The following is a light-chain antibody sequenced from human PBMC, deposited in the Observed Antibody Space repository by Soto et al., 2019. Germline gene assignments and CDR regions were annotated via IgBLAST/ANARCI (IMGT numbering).Light chain of an antibody. CDR3: MQGTHWPPA. CDR2: KVS. CDR1: QSLVYSDGNTY. Sequence: DVVMTQSPLSLPVTLGQPASISCRSSQSLVYSDGNTYLNWFQQRPGQSPRRLIYKVSNRDSGVPVRFSGSGSGTDFTLKISRVEADDVGVYYCMQGTHWPPAFGQGTKLDIK. J-gene: IGKJ2*01. V-gene: IGKV2-30*01.